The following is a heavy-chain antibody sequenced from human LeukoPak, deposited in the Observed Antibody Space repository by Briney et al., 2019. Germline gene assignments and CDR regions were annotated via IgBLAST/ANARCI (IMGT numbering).Heavy chain of an antibody. CDR2: IYNGGNT. CDR3: ARDQMNSRYNYGYSDF. J-gene: IGHJ4*02. CDR1: GITVSSNY. V-gene: IGHV3-66*01. D-gene: IGHD5-18*01. Sequence: AGSLSLSCAASGITVSSNYMSWVRQAPGKGLEWVSVIYNGGNTDYADSVKGRFTISRDNSKNMLYLQMNSLRVEDTAVYYCARDQMNSRYNYGYSDFWGQGALVTVSS.